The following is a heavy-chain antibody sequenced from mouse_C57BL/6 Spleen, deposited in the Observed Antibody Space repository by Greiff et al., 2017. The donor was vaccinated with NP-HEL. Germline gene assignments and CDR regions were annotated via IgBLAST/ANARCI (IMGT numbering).Heavy chain of an antibody. CDR3: ARSRYGNYVDY. CDR2: IDPSDSYT. J-gene: IGHJ2*01. V-gene: IGHV1-69*01. Sequence: QVQLQQPGAELVMPGASVKLSCKASGYTFTSYWMHWVKQRPGQGLEWIGEIDPSDSYTNYNQKFKGKSTLTVDKSSSTAYMQLSSLTSEDSAVYYCARSRYGNYVDYWGQGTTLTVSS. D-gene: IGHD2-10*02. CDR1: GYTFTSYW.